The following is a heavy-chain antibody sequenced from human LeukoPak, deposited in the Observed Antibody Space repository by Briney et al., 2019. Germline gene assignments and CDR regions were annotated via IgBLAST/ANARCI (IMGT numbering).Heavy chain of an antibody. CDR1: GDSISTSSYY. CDR3: ATTTIRLGY. CDR2: ISNSGST. D-gene: IGHD1-26*01. V-gene: IGHV4-39*07. Sequence: PSETLSLTCSVSGDSISTSSYYWRWIRQPPGKGLEWIGSISNSGSTYYNPSLKSRVTISVDTSNNQFSLKLSSVPAADTAVYYCATTTIRLGYWGQGTLVTVSS. J-gene: IGHJ4*02.